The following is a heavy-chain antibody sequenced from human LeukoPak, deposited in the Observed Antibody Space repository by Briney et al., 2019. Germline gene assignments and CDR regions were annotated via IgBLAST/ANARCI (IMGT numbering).Heavy chain of an antibody. Sequence: GASVKVSCKASGGTFSSYAISWVRQAPGQGLEWMGRIIPIFGIANYAQKFQGRVTITAGKSTSTAYMELSSLRSEDTAVYYCASQTFWGYSSGPFDPWGQGTLVTVSS. J-gene: IGHJ5*02. D-gene: IGHD6-25*01. CDR1: GGTFSSYA. V-gene: IGHV1-69*04. CDR3: ASQTFWGYSSGPFDP. CDR2: IIPIFGIA.